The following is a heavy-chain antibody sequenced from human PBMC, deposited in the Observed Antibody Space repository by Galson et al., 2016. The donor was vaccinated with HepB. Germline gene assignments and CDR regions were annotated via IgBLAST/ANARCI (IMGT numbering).Heavy chain of an antibody. D-gene: IGHD6-25*01. V-gene: IGHV3-53*01. CDR1: EFMISSNY. J-gene: IGHJ5*02. CDR3: ARGTSGSYSLIS. CDR2: FYSGGST. Sequence: SLRLSCAVSEFMISSNYMTWVRQAPGKGLEWVSVFYSGGSTYYTDSVKGRFTISRDHSKNTMYLQMNSLRVEDTAVYYCARGTSGSYSLISWGPGTLVTVSS.